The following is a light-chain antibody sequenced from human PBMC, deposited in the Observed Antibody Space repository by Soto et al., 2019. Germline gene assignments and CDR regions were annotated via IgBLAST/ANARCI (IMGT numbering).Light chain of an antibody. J-gene: IGKJ3*01. CDR2: GAS. CDR3: QQYGSSPFT. Sequence: EIVLTQSPGTLSLSPGERATLSCRASQSVSSNYLTWYQQKPGQAPTLLIHGASSRATGIPDRFSGSGSATDFTLTISRLETEDVAVYYCQQYGSSPFTFGPGTKVDIK. V-gene: IGKV3-20*01. CDR1: QSVSSNY.